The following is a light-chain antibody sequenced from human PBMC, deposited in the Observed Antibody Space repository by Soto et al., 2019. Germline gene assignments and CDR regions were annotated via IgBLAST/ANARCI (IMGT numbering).Light chain of an antibody. Sequence: DIQMTQSPSSLSASVGDRVTITCRASQSINTYLNWYQQKPGKAPKLLISAASSLQSGVPARFSGSGSETDFTLIISSVQPEDFATFYCEQSYGSPPTFGQGTKVDIK. CDR1: QSINTY. V-gene: IGKV1-39*01. CDR3: EQSYGSPPT. CDR2: AAS. J-gene: IGKJ1*01.